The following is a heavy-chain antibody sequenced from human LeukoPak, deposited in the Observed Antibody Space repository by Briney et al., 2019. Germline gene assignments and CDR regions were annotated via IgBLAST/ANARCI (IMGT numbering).Heavy chain of an antibody. CDR1: GFTFSSYP. J-gene: IGHJ4*02. CDR2: ITTDGSRT. V-gene: IGHV3-23*01. CDR3: AKGNMVTPDY. D-gene: IGHD2-21*02. Sequence: GGSLRLSCAASGFTFSSYPMNWVRQAPGKGLEWVSAITTDGSRTYNADSVKGRFTISRDNSKNTLYLQMNSLRAEDTAVYYCAKGNMVTPDYWGQGTLVTVSS.